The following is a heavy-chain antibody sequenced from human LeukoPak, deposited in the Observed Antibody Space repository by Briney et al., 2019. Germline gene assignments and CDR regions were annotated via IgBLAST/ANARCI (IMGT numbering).Heavy chain of an antibody. J-gene: IGHJ3*02. V-gene: IGHV1-18*01. CDR2: ISPYNGNT. D-gene: IGHD1-26*01. Sequence: ASVKVSCKASGYTFTSYGISWVRQAPGQGLEWMVWISPYNGNTNYAQKFQGRVTITADESTSTAYMELSSLRSEDTAVYYCARVLPLVGATRMMAFDIWGQGTMVTVSS. CDR3: ARVLPLVGATRMMAFDI. CDR1: GYTFTSYG.